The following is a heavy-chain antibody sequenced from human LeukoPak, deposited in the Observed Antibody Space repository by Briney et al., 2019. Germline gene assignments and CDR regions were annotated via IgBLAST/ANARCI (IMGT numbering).Heavy chain of an antibody. CDR3: AKDRGSYYYDSSGYTISDY. J-gene: IGHJ4*02. Sequence: PGGSLRLPCAASGFTFSTYAMSWVRQAPGKGLEWVSAISGSGDSTYYADSVKGRFTISRDNSKNTLYLQMNSPRAEDTAVYYCAKDRGSYYYDSSGYTISDYWGQGTLVTVSS. V-gene: IGHV3-23*01. D-gene: IGHD3-22*01. CDR2: ISGSGDST. CDR1: GFTFSTYA.